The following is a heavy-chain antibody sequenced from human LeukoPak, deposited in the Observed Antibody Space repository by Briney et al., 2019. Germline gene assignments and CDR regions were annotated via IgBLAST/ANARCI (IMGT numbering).Heavy chain of an antibody. J-gene: IGHJ5*02. CDR3: ARTRAVAVSNWFDP. D-gene: IGHD6-19*01. CDR2: IIPIFGTA. Sequence: ASVKVSCKASGGTFSSYAISWVRQAPGQGLEWMGGIIPIFGTANYAQKFQGRVTMTRDTSTSTVYMELSSLRSEGTAVYYCARTRAVAVSNWFDPWGQGTLVTVSS. V-gene: IGHV1-69*05. CDR1: GGTFSSYA.